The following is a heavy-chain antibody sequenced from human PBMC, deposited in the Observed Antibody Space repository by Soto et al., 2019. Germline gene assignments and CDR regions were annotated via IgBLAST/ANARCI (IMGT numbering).Heavy chain of an antibody. CDR2: IIPIFGTA. V-gene: IGHV1-69*13. D-gene: IGHD3-22*01. CDR1: GGTFSSYA. Sequence: GASVKVSCKASGGTFSSYAISWVRQAPGQGLEWMGGIIPIFGTANYAQKFQGRVTITADESTSTAYVELSSLRSEDTAVYYCARDSGYYYDSSGYPYSYWYFDLWGRGTLVTVSS. J-gene: IGHJ2*01. CDR3: ARDSGYYYDSSGYPYSYWYFDL.